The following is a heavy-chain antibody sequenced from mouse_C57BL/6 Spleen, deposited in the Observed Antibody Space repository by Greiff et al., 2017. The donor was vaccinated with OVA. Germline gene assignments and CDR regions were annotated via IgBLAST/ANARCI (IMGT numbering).Heavy chain of an antibody. J-gene: IGHJ2*01. CDR3: ARSGIPYYYKHFDY. Sequence: QVQLQQSGTELVKPGASVKLSCKASGYTFTSYWMHWVKQRPGQGLEWIGNINPSNGGTNYNEKFKSKATLTVDKSSSTAYMQLSSLTSEDSAVYYCARSGIPYYYKHFDYWGQGTTLTVSS. CDR2: INPSNGGT. CDR1: GYTFTSYW. V-gene: IGHV1-53*01. D-gene: IGHD1-1*01.